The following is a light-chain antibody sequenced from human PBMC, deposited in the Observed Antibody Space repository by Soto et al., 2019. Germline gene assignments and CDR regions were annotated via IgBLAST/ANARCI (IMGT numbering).Light chain of an antibody. Sequence: DIQRPQSPSSLSASVGDRVTITCRASQSISSYLNWYQKNPGKAPKILIYAASSLQSGVPSRFSGSGSGTDFTLTISSLQTEEFATYECQQSYSTTLTVGGGTKGEIK. CDR3: QQSYSTTLT. V-gene: IGKV1-39*01. CDR1: QSISSY. J-gene: IGKJ4*01. CDR2: AAS.